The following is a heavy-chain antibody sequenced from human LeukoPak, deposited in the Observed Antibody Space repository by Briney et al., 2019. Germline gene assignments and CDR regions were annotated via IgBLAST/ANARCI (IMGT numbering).Heavy chain of an antibody. J-gene: IGHJ5*02. D-gene: IGHD3-10*01. CDR1: GYTFTSYD. CDR3: ARDLGGYYYGSGSYLPNWFDP. V-gene: IGHV1-2*02. Sequence: RASVKVSCKASGYTFTSYDINWVRQATGQGLEWMGWMNPNSGGTNYAQKFQGRVTMTRDTSISTAYMELSRLRSDDTAVYYCARDLGGYYYGSGSYLPNWFDPWGQGTLVTVSS. CDR2: MNPNSGGT.